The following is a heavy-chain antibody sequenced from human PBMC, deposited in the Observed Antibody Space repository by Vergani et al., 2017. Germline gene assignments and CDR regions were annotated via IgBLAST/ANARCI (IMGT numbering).Heavy chain of an antibody. CDR2: IYTSGST. CDR1: GGSISSGSYY. V-gene: IGHV4-61*02. J-gene: IGHJ4*02. D-gene: IGHD3-22*01. Sequence: QVQLQESGPGLVKPSQTLSLTCTVSGGSISSGSYYWSWIRQPAGKGLEWIGRIYTSGSTNYNPSLKSRVTISVDTSKNQFSLKLSSVTAADTAVYYCARESDYYDSSGFFDYWGQGTLVTVSS. CDR3: ARESDYYDSSGFFDY.